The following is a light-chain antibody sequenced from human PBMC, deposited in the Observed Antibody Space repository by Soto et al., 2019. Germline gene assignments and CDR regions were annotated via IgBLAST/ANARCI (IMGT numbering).Light chain of an antibody. CDR1: SSDVGGYVY. V-gene: IGLV2-14*01. CDR2: EVS. J-gene: IGLJ1*01. Sequence: QSALTQPASVSGSPGQSITISCTGTSSDVGGYVYVSWYQHHPGKAPKLIIYEVSNRPSGVSNRFSGSKSGNTASLTISGLQAEDEADYYCSSYTSSSTYVFGTGTKVTVL. CDR3: SSYTSSSTYV.